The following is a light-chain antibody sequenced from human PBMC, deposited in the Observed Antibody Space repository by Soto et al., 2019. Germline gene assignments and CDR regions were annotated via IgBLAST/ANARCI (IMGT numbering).Light chain of an antibody. CDR3: QQYDSYPRT. CDR2: AAS. CDR1: QGIRSY. J-gene: IGKJ2*01. V-gene: IGKV1-8*01. Sequence: AIRMTQSPSSLSASAGDRVTITCRASQGIRSYLAWYQQKPGKAPKLLIYAASSLESGVPSRFSGSGSGTDFTLTINCLQSEDFATYYCQQYDSYPRTFGQGTKVEIK.